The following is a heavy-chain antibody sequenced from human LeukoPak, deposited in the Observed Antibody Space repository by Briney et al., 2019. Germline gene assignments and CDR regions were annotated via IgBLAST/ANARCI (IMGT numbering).Heavy chain of an antibody. V-gene: IGHV3-30*04. CDR1: GFTFNIYT. CDR2: ISYDGSEK. CDR3: ARDRQIIQLWPYMDV. Sequence: GGSLRLSCAASGFTFNIYTMHWLRQAPGKGLEGVAVISYDGSEKFYADSAKGRFTVSRDNSQNTLYLQMDSLRGEDTAVYYCARDRQIIQLWPYMDVWGKGTTITVSS. J-gene: IGHJ6*04. D-gene: IGHD1-1*01.